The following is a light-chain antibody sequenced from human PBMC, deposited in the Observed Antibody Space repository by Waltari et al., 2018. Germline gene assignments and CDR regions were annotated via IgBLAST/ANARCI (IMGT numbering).Light chain of an antibody. CDR3: ASWDDSLSGVV. CDR2: RRN. V-gene: IGLV1-47*01. J-gene: IGLJ7*01. Sequence: QSVLTQPPSASGTPGQRVTISCSGSRSNIGDNYVSWYHQFPGPAPKLLIYRRNERHSGVPDRISGSKSGASASLAISGLRSEDEASYYCASWDDSLSGVVFGGGTHLTVL. CDR1: RSNIGDNY.